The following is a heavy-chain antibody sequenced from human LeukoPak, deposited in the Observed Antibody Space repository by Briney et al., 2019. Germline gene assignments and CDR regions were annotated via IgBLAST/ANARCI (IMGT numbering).Heavy chain of an antibody. CDR3: AKGPNESSNYLFDY. D-gene: IGHD4-11*01. J-gene: IGHJ5*01. CDR1: GFAFSSYA. V-gene: IGHV3-23*01. Sequence: GGSLRLSCAASGFAFSSYAMNWVRQAPGKGLEWISVISGSGGETYYAGSVKGRFTISRDNSKNTVYVELNSLGGDDTAVYYCAKGPNESSNYLFDYWGQEPWSPSPQ. CDR2: ISGSGGET.